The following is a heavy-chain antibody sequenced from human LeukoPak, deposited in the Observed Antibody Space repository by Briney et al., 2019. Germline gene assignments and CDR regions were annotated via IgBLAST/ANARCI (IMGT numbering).Heavy chain of an antibody. D-gene: IGHD3-16*01. V-gene: IGHV3-23*01. CDR2: ISGSGDNT. Sequence: PGGSLRLSCAASGFTFSSYAMSWVRQVPGKGLEWVSVISGSGDNTYYADSVKGRFTISRDNKNTLYLQMNSLRADDTAIYYCARNQQLGGHSYYYYGMDVWGQGTTVTVSS. CDR1: GFTFSSYA. J-gene: IGHJ6*02. CDR3: ARNQQLGGHSYYYYGMDV.